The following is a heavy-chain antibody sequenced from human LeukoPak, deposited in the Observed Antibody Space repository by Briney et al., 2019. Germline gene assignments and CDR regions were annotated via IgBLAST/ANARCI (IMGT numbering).Heavy chain of an antibody. CDR3: ARGAVAVAVDSY. Sequence: ASVKVSCKASGYTFTGYYMHWVRQAPGQGLEWMGRINPNSGGTNYARKFQGRVTMTRDTSISTAYMELSRLRSDDTAVYYCARGAVAVAVDSYWGQGTLVTVSS. D-gene: IGHD6-19*01. CDR1: GYTFTGYY. V-gene: IGHV1-2*06. CDR2: INPNSGGT. J-gene: IGHJ4*02.